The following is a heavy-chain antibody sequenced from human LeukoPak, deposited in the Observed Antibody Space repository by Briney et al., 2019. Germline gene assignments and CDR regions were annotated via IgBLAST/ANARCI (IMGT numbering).Heavy chain of an antibody. Sequence: SETLSLTCAVFGGSISSGGYSWSWIRQPPGKGLEWIGYIYHSGSTYYNPSLKSRVTISVDRSKNQFSLNLSSVTAADTAMYYCARASILTGYFDPWGQGTLVTVSS. CDR3: ARASILTGYFDP. V-gene: IGHV4-30-2*01. CDR2: IYHSGST. J-gene: IGHJ5*02. CDR1: GGSISSGGYS. D-gene: IGHD3-9*01.